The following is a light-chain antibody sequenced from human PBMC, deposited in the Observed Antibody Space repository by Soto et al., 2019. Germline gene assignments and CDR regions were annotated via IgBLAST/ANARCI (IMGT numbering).Light chain of an antibody. CDR1: QSVSSY. CDR2: GAS. J-gene: IGKJ1*01. Sequence: EIVMTQSPATLSVSPGERATLSCRASQSVSSYFAWYQQKPGQAPRLLIYGASSRATGIPARFSGSGSGTDFTLTISSLQPEDFAVYYCQQRSDWPCTFGQGTKVDIK. V-gene: IGKV3-11*01. CDR3: QQRSDWPCT.